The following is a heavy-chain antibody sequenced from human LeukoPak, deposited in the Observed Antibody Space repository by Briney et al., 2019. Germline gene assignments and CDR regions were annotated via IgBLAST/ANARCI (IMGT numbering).Heavy chain of an antibody. V-gene: IGHV4-34*01. Sequence: PSETLSLTCAVYGGSFSGYYWSWIRQPPGKGLEWTGEINHSGSTNYNPSLKSRVTISVDTSKNQFSLKLSSVTAADTAVYYCARRQIAARGYFDYWGQGTLVTVSS. CDR1: GGSFSGYY. J-gene: IGHJ4*02. CDR2: INHSGST. CDR3: ARRQIAARGYFDY. D-gene: IGHD6-6*01.